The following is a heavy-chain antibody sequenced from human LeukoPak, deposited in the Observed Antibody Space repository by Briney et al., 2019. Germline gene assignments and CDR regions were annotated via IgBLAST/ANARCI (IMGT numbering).Heavy chain of an antibody. Sequence: ASVKVSCKASGYTFIDYSIHWVRHAPGQGLELMCEFSPNNGDTNFAPEFQGRVTMTRDTSITTAFMELSSLRYADTAIYYCATHCSGAACFDYWGQGTLVTVSS. CDR3: ATHCSGAACFDY. CDR2: FSPNNGDT. D-gene: IGHD2-15*01. CDR1: GYTFIDYS. J-gene: IGHJ4*02. V-gene: IGHV1-2*02.